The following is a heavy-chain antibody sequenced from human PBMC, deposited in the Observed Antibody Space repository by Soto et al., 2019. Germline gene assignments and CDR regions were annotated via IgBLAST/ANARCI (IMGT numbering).Heavy chain of an antibody. CDR1: GGSFSGYY. D-gene: IGHD1-26*01. J-gene: IGHJ4*02. V-gene: IGHV4-34*01. CDR3: ARLVRIVGATNFDY. Sequence: QVQLQQWGAGLLKPSETLSLTCAVYGGSFSGYYWSWIRQPPGKGLEWIGEINHSGSTNYNPSLKSRVTISVDTSKNQVSLELSSVTAADTAVYYCARLVRIVGATNFDYWGQGTLVTVSS. CDR2: INHSGST.